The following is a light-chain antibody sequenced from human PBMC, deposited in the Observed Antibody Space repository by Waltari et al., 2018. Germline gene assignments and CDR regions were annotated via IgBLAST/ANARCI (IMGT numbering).Light chain of an antibody. V-gene: IGLV2-14*03. CDR3: SSYTSSTTSVV. CDR1: TSDVGTYNY. CDR2: DVT. Sequence: QSALTQPASVSGSPGQSITISCTGTTSDVGTYNYVSWYQQRPGKAPKLIIYDVTKRPSGVSNRFSGSKSGKTASLTISGLQAEDEADYYCSSYTSSTTSVVFGGGTKVTVL. J-gene: IGLJ2*01.